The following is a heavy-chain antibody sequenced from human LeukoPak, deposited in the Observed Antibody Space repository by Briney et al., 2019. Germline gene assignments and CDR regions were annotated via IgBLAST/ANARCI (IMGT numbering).Heavy chain of an antibody. D-gene: IGHD3-10*01. V-gene: IGHV3-53*01. CDR3: ARWFANSFDY. Sequence: GGSLRLSCAASGFTVSTNYMTWVRQAPGKGLEWASVIYSGGSTYYANSVKGRFTISRDNSKNTLYLQMNSLRAEDTAVYYCARWFANSFDYWGQGTLVTVSS. CDR1: GFTVSTNY. J-gene: IGHJ4*02. CDR2: IYSGGST.